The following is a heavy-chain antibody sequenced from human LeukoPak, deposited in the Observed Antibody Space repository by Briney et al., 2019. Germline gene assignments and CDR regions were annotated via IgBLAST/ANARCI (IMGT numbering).Heavy chain of an antibody. CDR1: GYSFTSYW. CDR2: IYPGNSDT. CDR3: ARPGMAAAGLNYFDY. V-gene: IGHV5-51*01. D-gene: IGHD6-13*01. J-gene: IGHJ4*02. Sequence: GESLKISCKGSGYSFTSYWIGWVRQMPGKGPEWMGIIYPGNSDTRYSPSFQGQVTISADKSISTAYLQWSSLKASDTAMYYCARPGMAAAGLNYFDYWGQGTLVTVSS.